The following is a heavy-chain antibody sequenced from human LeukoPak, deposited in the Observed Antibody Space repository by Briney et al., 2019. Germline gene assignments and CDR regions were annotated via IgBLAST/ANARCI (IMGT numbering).Heavy chain of an antibody. J-gene: IGHJ5*02. CDR2: IYTPGSP. Sequence: KPSETLSLTCTVSGGSVSIGDYYWTWIRQPAGKGLEWIGRIYTPGSPSYNPSLNSRVTISVDTSTNQFSLKLTSVSAADTAVYYCARDRGTTTARGVPSWFDPWGQGILVTVSS. D-gene: IGHD3-10*01. CDR1: GGSVSIGDYY. V-gene: IGHV4-61*02. CDR3: ARDRGTTTARGVPSWFDP.